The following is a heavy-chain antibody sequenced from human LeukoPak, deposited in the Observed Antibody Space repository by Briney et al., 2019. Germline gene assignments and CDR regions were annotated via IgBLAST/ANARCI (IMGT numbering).Heavy chain of an antibody. CDR3: ARGGGGVYTSGWLGARSWDS. V-gene: IGHV1-2*02. CDR2: INPKSGGI. J-gene: IGHJ4*02. D-gene: IGHD6-19*01. CDR1: GYTFSDYY. Sequence: ASVKVSCKASGYTFSDYYIRWVRQAPGQGLEWMGWINPKSGGISYAQKLKGRVTMTRDTSINSAYMDLTSLRSDDTAVYFCARGGGGVYTSGWLGARSWDSWGQGTLVTVSS.